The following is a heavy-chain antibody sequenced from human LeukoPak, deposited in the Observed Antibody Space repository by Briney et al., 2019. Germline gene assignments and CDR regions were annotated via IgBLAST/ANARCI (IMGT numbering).Heavy chain of an antibody. D-gene: IGHD3-22*01. Sequence: PGGSLRLSCAASGFTFSSYGMHWVRQAPGKGLEWVAFIRYDGSNKYYADSVKGRFTISRDNSKNTLYLQMNSLRAEDTAVYYCAKSGYYYDSSGYYPFDYWGQGTLVTVSS. V-gene: IGHV3-30*02. CDR1: GFTFSSYG. CDR2: IRYDGSNK. CDR3: AKSGYYYDSSGYYPFDY. J-gene: IGHJ4*02.